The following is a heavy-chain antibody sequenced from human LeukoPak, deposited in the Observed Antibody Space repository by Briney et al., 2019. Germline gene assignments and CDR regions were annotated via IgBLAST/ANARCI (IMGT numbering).Heavy chain of an antibody. V-gene: IGHV4-39*07. CDR1: GGSISSGDYY. J-gene: IGHJ5*02. CDR3: ARAGVVWFDP. CDR2: INHSGST. D-gene: IGHD3-3*01. Sequence: SETLSLTCTVSGGSISSGDYYWSWIRQPPGKGLEWIGEINHSGSTNYNPSLKSRVTISVDTSKNQFSLKLSSVTAADAAVYYCARAGVVWFDPWGQGTLVTVSS.